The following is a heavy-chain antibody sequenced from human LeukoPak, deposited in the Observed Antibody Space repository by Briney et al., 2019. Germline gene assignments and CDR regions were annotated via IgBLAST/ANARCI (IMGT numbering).Heavy chain of an antibody. CDR2: IDWDDDK. D-gene: IGHD3-10*01. V-gene: IGHV2-70*11. J-gene: IGHJ6*02. CDR1: GFSLSTSGMC. CDR3: ARIRQGFGSNYYYYYGMDA. Sequence: SGPALVKPTQTLTLTCTFSGFSLSTSGMCVSWIRQPPGKALEWLARIDWDDDKYYSTSLKTRLTISKDTSKNQVVLTMTNMDPVDTATYYCARIRQGFGSNYYYYYGMDAWGQGTTVTVSS.